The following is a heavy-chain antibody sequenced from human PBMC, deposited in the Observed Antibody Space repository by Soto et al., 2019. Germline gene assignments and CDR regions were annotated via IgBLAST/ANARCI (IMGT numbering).Heavy chain of an antibody. CDR1: EVSISSGDYY. D-gene: IGHD3-9*01. J-gene: IGHJ6*02. V-gene: IGHV4-30-4*01. Sequence: SETLSLTCTVSEVSISSGDYYWSWIRQPPGKGLEWIGYIYYSGSTYYNPSLKSRVTISVDTSKNQFSLKLSSVTAADTAVYYCARDTRYFDWSTEYYGMDVWGQGTTVTVSS. CDR3: ARDTRYFDWSTEYYGMDV. CDR2: IYYSGST.